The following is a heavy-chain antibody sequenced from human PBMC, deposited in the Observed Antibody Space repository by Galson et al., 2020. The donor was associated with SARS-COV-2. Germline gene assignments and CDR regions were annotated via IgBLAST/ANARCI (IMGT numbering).Heavy chain of an antibody. D-gene: IGHD2-2*01. J-gene: IGHJ5*02. CDR3: AKAYCSSTSCLNWFDP. CDR2: ISWNSGSI. Sequence: GGSLRLSCAASGFTFDDYAMHWVRQAPGKGLEWVSGISWNSGSIGYADSVKGRFTISRDNAKNSLYLQMNSLRAEDTALYYCAKAYCSSTSCLNWFDPWGQGTLVTVSS. V-gene: IGHV3-9*01. CDR1: GFTFDDYA.